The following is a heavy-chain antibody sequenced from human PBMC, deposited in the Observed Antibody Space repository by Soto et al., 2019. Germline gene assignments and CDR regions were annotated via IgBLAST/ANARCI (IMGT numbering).Heavy chain of an antibody. Sequence: QVQLVQSGAEVKKPGASVKVSCKASGYTFTSYGISWVRQAPGQGLEWMGWISAYNGNTNYAQKLQGRVTMTTDTSTSTAYMELRSLRSEDTAVYYCASWGIVVVPAATPNGMDVWGQGTTVTVSS. CDR3: ASWGIVVVPAATPNGMDV. CDR2: ISAYNGNT. J-gene: IGHJ6*02. CDR1: GYTFTSYG. D-gene: IGHD2-2*01. V-gene: IGHV1-18*01.